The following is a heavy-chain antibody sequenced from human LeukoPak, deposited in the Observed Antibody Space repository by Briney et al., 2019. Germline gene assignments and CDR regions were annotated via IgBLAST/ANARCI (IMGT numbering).Heavy chain of an antibody. CDR3: ARVLTDDDAFDI. Sequence: ASVKVSCKASGGTFSSYGISWVRQAPGQGLECVGRVIPILGIANYAQKFLGRVTLTADKSTTTAYMELSRLRSDDTAVYYCARVLTDDDAFDIWGQGTMVTVSS. V-gene: IGHV1-69*04. CDR1: GGTFSSYG. J-gene: IGHJ3*02. D-gene: IGHD7-27*01. CDR2: VIPILGIA.